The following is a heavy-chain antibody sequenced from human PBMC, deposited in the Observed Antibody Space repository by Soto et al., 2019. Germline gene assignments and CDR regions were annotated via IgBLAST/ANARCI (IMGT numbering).Heavy chain of an antibody. D-gene: IGHD1-26*01. V-gene: IGHV3-7*03. Sequence: VQLVESGGGLVQPGGSLRLSCAVSRISFSAYWMSWVRQAPGRGLEWVANIKPDGSGNYYVDSVKGRFTISRDNVKDSLYLEMNNLSPDDTATYYCASSLGATHGFWGQGTLVNVSS. J-gene: IGHJ4*02. CDR1: RISFSAYW. CDR2: IKPDGSGN. CDR3: ASSLGATHGF.